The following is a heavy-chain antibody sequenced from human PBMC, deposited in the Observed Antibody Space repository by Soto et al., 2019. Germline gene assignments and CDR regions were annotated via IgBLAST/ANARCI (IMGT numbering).Heavy chain of an antibody. CDR3: ARDLRRDGYRAAFDY. V-gene: IGHV3-30-3*01. D-gene: IGHD5-12*01. CDR1: GFTFSSYA. Sequence: QVQLVESGGGVVQPGRSLRLSCAASGFTFSSYAMHWVRQAPGKGLEWEADISYDGSNKYYADSVKGRFTISRDNSKNTLYLQMNSLRAEDTAVYYCARDLRRDGYRAAFDYWGQGTLVTVSS. J-gene: IGHJ4*02. CDR2: ISYDGSNK.